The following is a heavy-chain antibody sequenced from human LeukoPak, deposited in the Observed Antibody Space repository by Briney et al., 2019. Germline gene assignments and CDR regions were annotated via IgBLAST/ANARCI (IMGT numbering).Heavy chain of an antibody. CDR3: ARRVYGGLDAFDI. CDR2: MNPNSGNT. D-gene: IGHD4/OR15-4a*01. V-gene: IGHV1-8*02. Sequence: ASVKVSCKASGYTFTGYYMHWVRQATGQGLEWMGWMNPNSGNTGYAQKFQGSVTMTRNTSISTAYMELSSLRSEDTAVYYCARRVYGGLDAFDIWGQGTMVTVSS. J-gene: IGHJ3*02. CDR1: GYTFTGYY.